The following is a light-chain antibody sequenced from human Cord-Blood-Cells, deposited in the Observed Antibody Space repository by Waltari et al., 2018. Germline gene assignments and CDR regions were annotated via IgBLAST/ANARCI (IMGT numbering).Light chain of an antibody. CDR2: SNT. CDR1: KSNSGRNL. Sequence: QPGLPQPPSASPTPGQRVTTPWSGSKSNSGRNLVNWSQQLPGTDPKLLIFSNTRRPSGVPDRFSGAKSGTGDSVAIRGLLSEEEADYYCAAWDDSLNGWVFGGGTKLTVL. V-gene: IGLV1-44*01. J-gene: IGLJ3*02. CDR3: AAWDDSLNGWV.